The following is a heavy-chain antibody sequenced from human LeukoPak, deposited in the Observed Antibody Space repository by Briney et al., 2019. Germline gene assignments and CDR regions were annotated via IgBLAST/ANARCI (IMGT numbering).Heavy chain of an antibody. J-gene: IGHJ4*02. V-gene: IGHV3-30*18. CDR3: AKGNYYGDYAY. D-gene: IGHD4-17*01. CDR2: VSYDGTNK. CDR1: GFTFSSTG. Sequence: GGSLRLSCAASGFTFSSTGMHWVRQAPGKGLEWVAVVSYDGTNKYYADSVKGRFTVSRDNSKNTLYLQMNSLRAEDTALCYCAKGNYYGDYAYWGQGTLVTVSS.